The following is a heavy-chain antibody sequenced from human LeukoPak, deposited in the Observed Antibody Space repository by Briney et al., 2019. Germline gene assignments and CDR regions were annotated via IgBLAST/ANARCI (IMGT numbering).Heavy chain of an antibody. CDR3: AREALGIVVVPAPTPFDY. CDR1: GFTFSSYS. J-gene: IGHJ4*02. D-gene: IGHD2-2*01. CDR2: ISSSSSYI. V-gene: IGHV3-21*01. Sequence: SGGSLRLSCAASGFTFSSYSMNWVRQAPGKGLEWVSSISSSSSYIYYADSVKGRFTISRDNAKNSLYLQMNSLRAEDTAVYYCAREALGIVVVPAPTPFDYWGQGTLVTVSS.